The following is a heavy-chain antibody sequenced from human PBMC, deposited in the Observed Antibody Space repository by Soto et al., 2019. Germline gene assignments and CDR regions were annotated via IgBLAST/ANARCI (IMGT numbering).Heavy chain of an antibody. CDR2: IFPDDSDT. V-gene: IGHV5-51*01. J-gene: IGHJ4*02. D-gene: IGHD3-16*01. CDR3: FRGGVTSRTFDY. CDR1: GYSFTFYW. Sequence: GESLKISCEASGYSFTFYWIAWVRQLPGKGLEWMGIIFPDDSDTRYSPSFQGHVTISVDKSISTAYVQWSSLKASDSAIYYCFRGGVTSRTFDYWGQGTLVTVSS.